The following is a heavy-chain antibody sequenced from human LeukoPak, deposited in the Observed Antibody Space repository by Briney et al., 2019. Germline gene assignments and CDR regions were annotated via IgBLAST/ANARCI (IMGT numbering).Heavy chain of an antibody. Sequence: SETLSLTCTVSGGSISSSSYYWGWIRQPPGKGLEWIGSIYYSGSTYYHPSLKSRVTISVDTSKNQFSLKLSSVTAADTAVYYCARHDGIAAPHDYWGQGTLVTVSS. CDR1: GGSISSSSYY. D-gene: IGHD6-13*01. V-gene: IGHV4-39*01. J-gene: IGHJ4*02. CDR2: IYYSGST. CDR3: ARHDGIAAPHDY.